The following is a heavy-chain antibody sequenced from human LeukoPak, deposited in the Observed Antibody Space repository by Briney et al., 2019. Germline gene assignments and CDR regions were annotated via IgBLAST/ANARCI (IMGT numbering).Heavy chain of an antibody. CDR2: IQYDGSKK. Sequence: GGSLRLSCVASGFTFSSNGMHWVRQAPGKGLEWVTFIQYDGSKKYYADSVKGRFTISRDNSKNTLYLEMNSLRAEDTAVYYCARGTSTAYFQLYFASWGQGTLVTVSS. D-gene: IGHD3-9*01. CDR1: GFTFSSNG. J-gene: IGHJ4*02. V-gene: IGHV3-30*02. CDR3: ARGTSTAYFQLYFAS.